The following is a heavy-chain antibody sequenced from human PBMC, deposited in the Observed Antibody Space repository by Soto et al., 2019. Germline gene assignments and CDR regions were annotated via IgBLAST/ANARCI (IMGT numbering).Heavy chain of an antibody. V-gene: IGHV3-33*01. CDR3: ARDKTFGGTIGSAFDS. J-gene: IGHJ4*02. CDR1: GFTFNNYG. D-gene: IGHD3-16*01. Sequence: QVQVVESGGGVVQPGTSLRLSCAASGFTFNNYGMHWVRRAPGKGLEWEAVIWYDASHKYYADSVKGRFTISRDNSKNTLYLQMSSLRGEDTAVYYCARDKTFGGTIGSAFDSWGQGTLVTVSS. CDR2: IWYDASHK.